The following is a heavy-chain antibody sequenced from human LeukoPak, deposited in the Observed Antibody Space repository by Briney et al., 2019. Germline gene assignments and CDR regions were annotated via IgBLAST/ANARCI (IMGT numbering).Heavy chain of an antibody. D-gene: IGHD2-15*01. CDR3: AKYLYSGSYYGMDV. CDR1: GFTFSSNA. J-gene: IGHJ6*02. V-gene: IGHV3-23*01. CDR2: ISGSGGST. Sequence: GGSLRLSCSASGFTFSSNAMSWVRRAPGKGLEGISVISGSGGSTYYADSVKGRFTISRDNSKNTLYLQMNSLRAEDTALYYCAKYLYSGSYYGMDVWGQGTTVTVSS.